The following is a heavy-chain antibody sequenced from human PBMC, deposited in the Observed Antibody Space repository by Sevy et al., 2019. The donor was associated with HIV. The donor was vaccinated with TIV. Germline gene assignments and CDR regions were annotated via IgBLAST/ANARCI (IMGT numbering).Heavy chain of an antibody. CDR2: IYYSGSR. D-gene: IGHD3-10*01. CDR3: AREVYFYGSGTYGYGMDV. J-gene: IGHJ6*02. CDR1: GGSIRSSHW. Sequence: SETLSLTCAVSGGSIRSSHWWSWVRQSPGKGLEWIGEIYYSGSRNYTPSLKSRLTISIDTSNNRFSLGLSSVTAADTAVCCCAREVYFYGSGTYGYGMDVWGQGTTVTVSS. V-gene: IGHV4-4*01.